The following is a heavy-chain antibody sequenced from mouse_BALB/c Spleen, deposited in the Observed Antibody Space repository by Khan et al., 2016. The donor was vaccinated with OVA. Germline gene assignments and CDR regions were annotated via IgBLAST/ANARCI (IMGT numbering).Heavy chain of an antibody. CDR1: GDSITSGY. CDR3: ARSTYRYAFSY. CDR2: MIYSGNT. J-gene: IGHJ3*01. Sequence: VQLKQSGPSLVKPSQTLSLTCSVTGDSITSGYWSWIRKFPGNKLEYMGYMIYSGNTYYNPSLKSRISITRHTSKNQYYLQLNSVTTEDTATFYYARSTYRYAFSYWGQGTLVTVSA. V-gene: IGHV3-8*02. D-gene: IGHD2-14*01.